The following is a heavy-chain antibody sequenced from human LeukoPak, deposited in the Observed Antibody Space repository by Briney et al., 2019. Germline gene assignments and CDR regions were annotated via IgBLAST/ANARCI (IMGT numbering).Heavy chain of an antibody. J-gene: IGHJ1*01. CDR1: GFTFSSHW. D-gene: IGHD4-17*01. Sequence: GGSLRLSCAASGFTFSSHWMYWVRQAPGKGLVWVSRINSDGSSTSYADSVKGRLTISRDNAKNTLYLQVNSLRVEDTAVYYCASPQSGDYGALYFQHWGPGTLVTVSS. CDR3: ASPQSGDYGALYFQH. V-gene: IGHV3-74*01. CDR2: INSDGSST.